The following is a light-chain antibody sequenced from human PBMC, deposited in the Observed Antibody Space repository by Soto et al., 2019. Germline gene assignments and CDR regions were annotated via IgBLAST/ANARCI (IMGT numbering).Light chain of an antibody. Sequence: DIQMTQSPSSLSASVGDRVTTSCRASQSMFTYLNWYQQKPGKAPKLLIYAASSLQSGVPSRFSGSGSGTDFTLTISSLQPEDSATYYCQQSYNTPLTFGGGTKVDIK. CDR1: QSMFTY. CDR2: AAS. J-gene: IGKJ4*01. V-gene: IGKV1-39*01. CDR3: QQSYNTPLT.